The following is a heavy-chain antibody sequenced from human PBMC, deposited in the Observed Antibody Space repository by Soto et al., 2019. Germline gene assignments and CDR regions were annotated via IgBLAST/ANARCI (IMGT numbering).Heavy chain of an antibody. CDR1: GYSFTSYW. CDR2: IEPSDSYT. D-gene: IGHD3-10*01. J-gene: IGHJ6*02. Sequence: EVQLVQSGAEVKKPGESLRISCKGSGYSFTSYWISWVRQMPGKGLERMGRIEPSDSYTNYSPSFQGHVTISADKSISTAYLQWSSLKASDNAMYYCASTKASGELYLDYYYGMDVWGQGTTVTVSS. V-gene: IGHV5-10-1*01. CDR3: ASTKASGELYLDYYYGMDV.